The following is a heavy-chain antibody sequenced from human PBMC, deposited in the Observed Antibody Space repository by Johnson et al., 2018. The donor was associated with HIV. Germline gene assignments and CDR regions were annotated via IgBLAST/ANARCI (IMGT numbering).Heavy chain of an antibody. CDR2: ISYDGTNK. CDR3: ASLSSSLFGAFDI. V-gene: IGHV3-30*19. CDR1: GFTFSSYG. J-gene: IGHJ3*02. D-gene: IGHD6-13*01. Sequence: HVQLVESGGGVVQPGGSLRLSCAASGFTFSSYGMHWVRHAPGKGLEWVAVISYDGTNKYYAVSVKGRFTISRDNSKNTLYLQMNSLRAEDTAVYYCASLSSSLFGAFDIWGQGTMVTVSS.